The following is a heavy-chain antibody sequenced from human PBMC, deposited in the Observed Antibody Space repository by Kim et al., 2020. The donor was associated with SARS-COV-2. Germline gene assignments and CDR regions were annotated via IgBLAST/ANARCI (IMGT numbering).Heavy chain of an antibody. Sequence: SETLSLTCTVSGGSISSGSYYWIWIRQPAGKGLDWIVSIYTSGSTNYNPSLKSRVTISVDTSKNQFSLKLSSVTAADTAVYYCARVGGDTTLEYFDYWGQGTLVTVSS. V-gene: IGHV4-61*02. J-gene: IGHJ4*02. CDR1: GGSISSGSYY. CDR2: IYTSGST. D-gene: IGHD5-18*01. CDR3: ARVGGDTTLEYFDY.